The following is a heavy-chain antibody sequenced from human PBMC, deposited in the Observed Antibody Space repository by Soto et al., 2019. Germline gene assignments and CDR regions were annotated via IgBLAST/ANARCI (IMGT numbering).Heavy chain of an antibody. D-gene: IGHD1-26*01. V-gene: IGHV1-3*01. CDR1: GYTFTSYD. CDR3: ARGLGLYYFDY. CDR2: MNASNGNT. J-gene: IGHJ4*02. Sequence: ASVKVSCKASGYTFTSYDINWVRQAPGQRLEWMGWMNASNGNTKYSQKFQGRVTITRDTSASTAYMELSSLRSEDTAVYYCARGLGLYYFDYWGQGTLVTGSS.